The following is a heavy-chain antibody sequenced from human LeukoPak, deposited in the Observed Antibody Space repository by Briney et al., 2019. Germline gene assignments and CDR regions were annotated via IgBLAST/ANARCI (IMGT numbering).Heavy chain of an antibody. Sequence: SETLSLTCTVSGGSISSSSYYWNWIRQPAGKGLEWIGRIYSSGSTNYNPSLKSRVTMSVDTSKNQISLKLSSVTAADTAVYYCAREPGSTWGLDDWGQGTLVTVSS. D-gene: IGHD1-1*01. V-gene: IGHV4-61*02. J-gene: IGHJ4*02. CDR1: GGSISSSSYY. CDR2: IYSSGST. CDR3: AREPGSTWGLDD.